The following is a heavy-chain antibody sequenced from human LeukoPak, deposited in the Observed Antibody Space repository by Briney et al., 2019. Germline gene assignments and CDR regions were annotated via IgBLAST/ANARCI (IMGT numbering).Heavy chain of an antibody. Sequence: GGSLRLSCAASGFTFSSYATHWVRQAPGKGLEWVAVISYDGSNKYYADSVKGRFTISRDNSKNTLYLQMNSLRAEDTAVYYCAKDRGITIFGVAHAWGQGTLVTVSS. J-gene: IGHJ4*02. D-gene: IGHD3-3*01. CDR2: ISYDGSNK. CDR3: AKDRGITIFGVAHA. V-gene: IGHV3-30-3*01. CDR1: GFTFSSYA.